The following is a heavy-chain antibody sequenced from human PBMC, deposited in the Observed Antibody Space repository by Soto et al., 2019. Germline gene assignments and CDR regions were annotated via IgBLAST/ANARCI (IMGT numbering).Heavy chain of an antibody. CDR2: ISYTGRT. CDR1: GDSVTSGSYY. Sequence: SETLSLTCIGSGDSVTSGSYYWTWLRQPPGKGLEWIGYISYTGRTKYNPSLQSRVTISVDTSKNDFSLNLSSVTAADTAVYFCAREWGLLPYYVMNVWGHGTAVTVS. V-gene: IGHV4-61*03. D-gene: IGHD7-27*01. CDR3: AREWGLLPYYVMNV. J-gene: IGHJ6*02.